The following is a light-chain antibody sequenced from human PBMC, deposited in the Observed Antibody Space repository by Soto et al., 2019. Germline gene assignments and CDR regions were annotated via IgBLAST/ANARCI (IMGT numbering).Light chain of an antibody. CDR3: LQDFNYPWT. V-gene: IGKV3-15*01. CDR2: GAS. CDR1: QSVSIN. Sequence: TVLTQSPGTLSVSPGERASLSCRASQSVSINLAWYQQKPGQAPRLLIYGASTRATGIPARFSGSGSGTEFTLSINSLQSEDFATYYCLQDFNYPWTFGQGTKVEI. J-gene: IGKJ1*01.